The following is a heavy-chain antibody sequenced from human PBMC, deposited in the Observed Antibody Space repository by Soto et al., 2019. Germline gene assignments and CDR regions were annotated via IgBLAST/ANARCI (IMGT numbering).Heavy chain of an antibody. CDR3: ALALGPTTGRDY. J-gene: IGHJ4*02. D-gene: IGHD1-26*01. CDR2: IFNSGTT. CDR1: GASPVSHYH. Sequence: TLSLTCSFSGASPVSHYHWTWLRQPPGKGLEWMGYIFNSGTTFYNPSLTSRLSISMDTSGNHFSLELRSVTAADTAVYYCALALGPTTGRDYWGQGTRVTVSS. V-gene: IGHV4-31*02.